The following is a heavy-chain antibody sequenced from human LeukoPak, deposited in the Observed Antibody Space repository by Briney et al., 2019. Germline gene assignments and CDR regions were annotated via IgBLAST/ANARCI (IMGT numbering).Heavy chain of an antibody. D-gene: IGHD3-22*01. Sequence: GASVKVSCKASGYTFTSYGISWVRQAPGQGLEWMGWISAYNGNTNYAQKLQGRVTMTTDTSTSTAYMELRSLRSDDTAVYYCASLGGDDSSGYIDYWGQGTLVTVSS. CDR3: ASLGGDDSSGYIDY. J-gene: IGHJ4*02. V-gene: IGHV1-18*01. CDR1: GYTFTSYG. CDR2: ISAYNGNT.